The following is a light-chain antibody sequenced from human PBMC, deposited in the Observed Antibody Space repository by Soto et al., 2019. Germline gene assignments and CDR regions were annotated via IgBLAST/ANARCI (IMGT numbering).Light chain of an antibody. CDR3: QQRTDRPPLT. Sequence: IVLTQSPATLSLSPGERATLSCRASQSVGKFLAWYQQKVGQAPRLVIYNTSDRASGIPPRFRGSGSGTEFTLTISSLEPEDVAVYYCQQRTDRPPLTFGGGTKVEIK. CDR2: NTS. J-gene: IGKJ4*01. V-gene: IGKV3-11*01. CDR1: QSVGKF.